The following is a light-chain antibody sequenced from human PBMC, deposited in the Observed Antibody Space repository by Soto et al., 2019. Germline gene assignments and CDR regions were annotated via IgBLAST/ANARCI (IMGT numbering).Light chain of an antibody. V-gene: IGLV1-40*01. CDR2: GNS. Sequence: QTVVTQPPSVSGAPGQRVTISCTGSSSNIGAGYDVHWYQQLPGTAPKLLIYGNSNRPSGVPDRFSGSKSGTSASLAITGLQAEDEADYYCQSYDSSLSVHYVFGTGTKLPS. CDR1: SSNIGAGYD. J-gene: IGLJ1*01. CDR3: QSYDSSLSVHYV.